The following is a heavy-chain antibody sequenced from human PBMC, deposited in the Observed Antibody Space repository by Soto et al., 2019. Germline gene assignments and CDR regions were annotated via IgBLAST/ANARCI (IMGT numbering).Heavy chain of an antibody. J-gene: IGHJ4*02. CDR1: GFTVSSCA. V-gene: IGHV3-7*01. CDR2: IKQDGSET. D-gene: IGHD3-9*01. Sequence: PGGSLRLSCVASGFTVSSCAMTWVRQAPGKGLEWVANIKQDGSETNYVDSVKGRFTISRDNSKNTLCLQMNSLRAEDTAVYYCARDRGYDILTGYFDYWGQGTLVTVSS. CDR3: ARDRGYDILTGYFDY.